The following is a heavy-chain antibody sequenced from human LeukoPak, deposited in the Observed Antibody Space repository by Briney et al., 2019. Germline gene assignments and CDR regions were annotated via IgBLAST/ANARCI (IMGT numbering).Heavy chain of an antibody. CDR1: GFTFSSYG. CDR2: ISNSGSTI. Sequence: GGSLRLSCTASGFTFSSYGMHWVRQAPGKGLEWVSYISNSGSTIYYANSVKGRFTISRDNAKNSLYLQMNSLRAEDTAVYYCARGGYSNANKFYYYGMDVWGQGTTVTV. CDR3: ARGGYSNANKFYYYGMDV. V-gene: IGHV3-48*04. D-gene: IGHD4-11*01. J-gene: IGHJ6*02.